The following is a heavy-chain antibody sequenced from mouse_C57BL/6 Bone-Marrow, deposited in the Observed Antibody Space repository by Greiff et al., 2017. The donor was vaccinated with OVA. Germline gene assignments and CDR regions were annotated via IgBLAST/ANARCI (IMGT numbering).Heavy chain of an antibody. Sequence: VQLKESGPELVKPGASVKISCKASGYTFTDYYMNWVKQSHGKSLEWIGDINPNNGGTSYNQKFKGKATLTVDKSSSTAYMELRSLTSEDSAVYYCARDSSGYDYYAMDYWGQGTSVTVSS. V-gene: IGHV1-26*01. CDR1: GYTFTDYY. CDR2: INPNNGGT. J-gene: IGHJ4*01. CDR3: ARDSSGYDYYAMDY. D-gene: IGHD3-2*02.